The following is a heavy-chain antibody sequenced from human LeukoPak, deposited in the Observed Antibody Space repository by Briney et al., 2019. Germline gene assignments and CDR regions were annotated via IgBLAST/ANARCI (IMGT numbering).Heavy chain of an antibody. D-gene: IGHD3-22*01. Sequence: PSETLSLTCTVSGGSIRSYYWSWIRQPPGKGLEWIGSIYYIGSTKYNPSLKSRVTISVDTSKNQFSLKLTSVTAADTAVYFCASPRGDDSGGYYTWYFHHWGQGILVTVSS. CDR1: GGSIRSYY. V-gene: IGHV4-59*01. CDR2: IYYIGST. J-gene: IGHJ1*01. CDR3: ASPRGDDSGGYYTWYFHH.